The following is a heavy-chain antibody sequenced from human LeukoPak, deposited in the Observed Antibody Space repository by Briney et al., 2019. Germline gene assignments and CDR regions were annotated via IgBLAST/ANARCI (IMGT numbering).Heavy chain of an antibody. CDR3: TSGYSYGYDYYYYMDV. V-gene: IGHV3-73*01. J-gene: IGHJ6*03. CDR1: GFTFSGSA. D-gene: IGHD5-18*01. Sequence: GGSLRLSCAASGFTFSGSAMHWVRQASGKGLEWVGRIRSKANSYATAYAASVKGRFTISRDDSKNTAYLQMNSLKTEDTAVYYCTSGYSYGYDYYYYMDVWGKGTTVTISS. CDR2: IRSKANSYAT.